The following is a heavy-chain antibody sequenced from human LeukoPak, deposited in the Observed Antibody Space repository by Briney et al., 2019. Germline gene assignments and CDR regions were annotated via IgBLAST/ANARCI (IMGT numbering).Heavy chain of an antibody. CDR2: IYYSGST. J-gene: IGHJ1*01. Sequence: SATLSLTCTVSGGSISSYYWSWIRQPPGKGLEWIGYIYYSGSTNYNPSLKSRVTISVDTSKNQFSLKLSSVTAADTAVYYCAGNGYSSSWSSGKYFQHWGQGTLVTVSS. V-gene: IGHV4-59*01. CDR1: GGSISSYY. D-gene: IGHD6-13*01. CDR3: AGNGYSSSWSSGKYFQH.